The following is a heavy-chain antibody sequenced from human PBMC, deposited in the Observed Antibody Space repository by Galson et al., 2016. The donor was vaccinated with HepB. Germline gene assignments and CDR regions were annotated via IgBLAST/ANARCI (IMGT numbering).Heavy chain of an antibody. D-gene: IGHD3-16*01. CDR1: GDSINNSDYF. V-gene: IGHV4-39*01. Sequence: SETLSLTCTVSGDSINNSDYFWAWIRQPPGKGLQWIGTIYFTGRTYYSPSLESRVAIYVDTSKNQFSLRLPSVTAADTAVYYCARRGAFDNAFDIWGQGTVVTVSS. CDR3: ARRGAFDNAFDI. CDR2: IYFTGRT. J-gene: IGHJ3*02.